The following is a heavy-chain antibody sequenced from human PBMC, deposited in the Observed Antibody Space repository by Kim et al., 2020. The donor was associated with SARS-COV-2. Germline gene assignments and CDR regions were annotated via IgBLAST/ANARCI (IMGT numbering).Heavy chain of an antibody. D-gene: IGHD6-13*01. Sequence: GGSLRLSCAASGFTFSSYGMHWVRQAPGKGLEWVAVISYDGSNKYYADSVKGRFTISRDNSKNTLYLQMNSLRAEDTAVYYCAKARPLRRAAATGPLGYWGQGTLVTVSS. CDR3: AKARPLRRAAATGPLGY. V-gene: IGHV3-30*18. J-gene: IGHJ4*02. CDR2: ISYDGSNK. CDR1: GFTFSSYG.